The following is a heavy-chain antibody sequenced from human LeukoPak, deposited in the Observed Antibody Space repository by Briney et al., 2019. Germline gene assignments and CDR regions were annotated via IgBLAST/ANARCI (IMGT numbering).Heavy chain of an antibody. CDR2: IIPIFGTA. D-gene: IGHD3-16*02. J-gene: IGHJ4*02. CDR3: ARERNYDYVWGSYRPQIFDY. CDR1: GGTFSSYA. V-gene: IGHV1-69*06. Sequence: GASVKVSCKASGGTFSSYAISWVRQAPGQGLEWMGGIIPIFGTANYAQKFQGRVTITADKSTSTAYMELSSLRSEDTAVYYCARERNYDYVWGSYRPQIFDYWGQGTLVTVSS.